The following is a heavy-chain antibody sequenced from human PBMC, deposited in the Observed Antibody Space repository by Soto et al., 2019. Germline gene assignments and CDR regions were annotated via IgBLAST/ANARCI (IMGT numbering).Heavy chain of an antibody. D-gene: IGHD6-25*01. CDR3: ARVFSSGSGWMYYFDF. CDR2: ICYTGAT. V-gene: IGHV4-4*02. CDR1: SGSISTGNW. Sequence: QVELQESGPRLVKSSGTLSLTCEVSSGSISTGNWWSWVRQPPGKGLEWIGAICYTGATNYNPSLKTRVTMTIDKAKDQFSLILTSATAADTAVYYCARVFSSGSGWMYYFDFWGQGILVSVSS. J-gene: IGHJ4*02.